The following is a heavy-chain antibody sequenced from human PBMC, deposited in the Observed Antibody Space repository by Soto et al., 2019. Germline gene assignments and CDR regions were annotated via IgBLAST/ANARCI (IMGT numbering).Heavy chain of an antibody. J-gene: IGHJ4*02. CDR2: INPSGGST. Sequence: GASVKVSCKASGYTFTSYYMHWVRQAPGQGLEWMGIINPSGGSTSYAQKFQGRVTMTRDTSTSTVYMELSSLRSEDTAVYYCAREDSSGYTKGNFDYWGQGTLVTVSS. D-gene: IGHD6-19*01. CDR1: GYTFTSYY. V-gene: IGHV1-46*03. CDR3: AREDSSGYTKGNFDY.